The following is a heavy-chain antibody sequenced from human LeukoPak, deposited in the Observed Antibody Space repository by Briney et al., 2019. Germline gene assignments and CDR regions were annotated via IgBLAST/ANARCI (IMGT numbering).Heavy chain of an antibody. V-gene: IGHV1-2*02. Sequence: ASVKVSCKASGYTFTGYYIHWVRQAPGQGLEWMGWINPHSGGTNYAQKFQGGVTMTRDTSITTAYMELSSLRSDDTAVYYCARQGVRYYGSGSYDYWGQGTLVTVSS. J-gene: IGHJ4*02. CDR3: ARQGVRYYGSGSYDY. CDR1: GYTFTGYY. CDR2: INPHSGGT. D-gene: IGHD3-10*01.